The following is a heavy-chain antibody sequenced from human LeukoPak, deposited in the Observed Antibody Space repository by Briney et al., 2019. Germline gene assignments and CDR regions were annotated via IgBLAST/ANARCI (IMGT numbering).Heavy chain of an antibody. D-gene: IGHD6-19*01. CDR1: GGSISSYY. CDR2: IYYSGST. Sequence: PSETLSLTCTVSGGSISSYYWSWIRQPPGKGLEWIGYIYYSGSTNYNPSLKSRVTISVDTSKNQFSLKLSSVTAADTAVYYCARDGSSGWHDAFDLWGQGTMVTVSS. CDR3: ARDGSSGWHDAFDL. J-gene: IGHJ3*01. V-gene: IGHV4-59*01.